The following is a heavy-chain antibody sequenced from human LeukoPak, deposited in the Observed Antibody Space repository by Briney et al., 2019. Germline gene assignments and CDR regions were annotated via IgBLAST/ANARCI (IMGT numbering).Heavy chain of an antibody. D-gene: IGHD3-10*01. CDR2: IYSGGTT. V-gene: IGHV3-53*01. J-gene: IGHJ6*03. Sequence: PGGSLRLSCAVSGFIVTGNYMTWVRLAPGKGLEWVSTIYSGGTTFYTDSVRSRFTISRDNSKNTLYLQMNSLRAEDAAIYYCARVLYYYASVSYNYYMDVWGKGTTVTISS. CDR1: GFIVTGNY. CDR3: ARVLYYYASVSYNYYMDV.